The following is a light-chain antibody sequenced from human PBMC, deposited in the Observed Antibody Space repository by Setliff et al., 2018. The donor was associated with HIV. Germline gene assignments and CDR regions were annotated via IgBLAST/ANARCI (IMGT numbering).Light chain of an antibody. V-gene: IGKV3-15*01. CDR1: QSIAGN. J-gene: IGKJ4*01. CDR2: AAS. CDR3: QQYNSWPPEFA. Sequence: EIVLTQSPDTLPMSPGERATLSCRASQSIAGNLAWYQQRPGQAPRLLIFAASTRATDIPARFTGSGSETEFTLTISDLQSEDFAVYYCQQYNSWPPEFAFGGGTKVDIK.